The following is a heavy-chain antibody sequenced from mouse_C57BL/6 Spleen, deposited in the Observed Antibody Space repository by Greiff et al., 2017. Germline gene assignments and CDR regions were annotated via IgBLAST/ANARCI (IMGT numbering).Heavy chain of an antibody. V-gene: IGHV2-5*01. CDR3: AKNSGNYGGDFDY. CDR2: IWRGGST. J-gene: IGHJ2*01. D-gene: IGHD2-1*01. Sequence: QVQLKESGPGLVQPSQSLSITCTVSGFSLTSYGVHWVRQSPGKGLEWLGVIWRGGSTDYNAAFMSRLSITKDNSKSQVFFKMNSLQADDTAIYYCAKNSGNYGGDFDYWGQGTTLTVSS. CDR1: GFSLTSYG.